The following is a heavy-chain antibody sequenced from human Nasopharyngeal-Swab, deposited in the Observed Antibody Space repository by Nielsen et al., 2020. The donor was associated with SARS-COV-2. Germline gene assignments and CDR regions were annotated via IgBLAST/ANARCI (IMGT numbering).Heavy chain of an antibody. CDR3: ARVKSPGYSSSWYRDYYGMDV. D-gene: IGHD6-13*01. J-gene: IGHJ6*02. CDR1: GYTSTSYD. V-gene: IGHV1-8*01. Sequence: ASVKVSCKASGYTSTSYDINWVRQATGQGLEWMGWMNPNSGNTGYAQKFQGRVTMTEDTSTDTAYMELSSLRSEDTAVYYCARVKSPGYSSSWYRDYYGMDVWGQGTTVTVSS. CDR2: MNPNSGNT.